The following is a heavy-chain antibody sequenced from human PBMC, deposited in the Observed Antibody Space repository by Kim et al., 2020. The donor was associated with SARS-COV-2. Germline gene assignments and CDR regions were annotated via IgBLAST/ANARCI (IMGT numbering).Heavy chain of an antibody. Sequence: SVKVSCKASGDTFSSNAINWVRQAPGQGLEWMGGIIPIFGTANYAQKFQGRVTISADESTSTAYMELTSLRSEDTAVYFCARGYRSGGSADPYFYWGQGTLVTVSS. D-gene: IGHD1-26*01. V-gene: IGHV1-69*13. CDR2: IIPIFGTA. CDR3: ARGYRSGGSADPYFY. J-gene: IGHJ4*02. CDR1: GDTFSSNA.